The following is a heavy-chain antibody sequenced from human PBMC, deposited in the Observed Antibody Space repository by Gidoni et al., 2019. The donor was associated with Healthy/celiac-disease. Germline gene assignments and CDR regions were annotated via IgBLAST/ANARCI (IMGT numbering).Heavy chain of an antibody. Sequence: EVQLVESGGGLVQPGGSLRLSCAASGFTFSDHYMDWVRQAPGKGLEWVGRTRNKANSYTTEYAASVKGRFTISRDDSKNSLYLQMNSLKTEDTAVYYCAALHRTAAGTWFDYWGQGTLVTVSS. CDR1: GFTFSDHY. CDR3: AALHRTAAGTWFDY. J-gene: IGHJ4*02. D-gene: IGHD6-13*01. V-gene: IGHV3-72*01. CDR2: TRNKANSYTT.